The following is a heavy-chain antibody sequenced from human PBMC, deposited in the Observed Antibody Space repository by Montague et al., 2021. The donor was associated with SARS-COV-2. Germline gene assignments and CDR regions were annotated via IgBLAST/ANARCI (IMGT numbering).Heavy chain of an antibody. CDR2: ISGSGGST. Sequence: SLRLSCAASGFTFSSYAMSWVRQAPGKGLEWVSAISGSGGSTYYADSVKGRFTISRDNSKNTLYLQMNSLRAEDTAVYYCSNALIMQWLVFDIWGQGTMVTVSS. D-gene: IGHD6-19*01. CDR3: SNALIMQWLVFDI. J-gene: IGHJ3*02. V-gene: IGHV3-23*01. CDR1: GFTFSSYA.